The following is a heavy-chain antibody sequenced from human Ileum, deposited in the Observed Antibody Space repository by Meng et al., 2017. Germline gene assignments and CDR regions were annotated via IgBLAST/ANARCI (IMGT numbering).Heavy chain of an antibody. Sequence: QLQLQQWGAGLLKPSETLSLTCAVYGGSFSGYYWSWIRQPPGKGLEWIGEINHSGSTNYNPSLKSRVTISVDTSKNQFSLKLTSVTAADTAVYYCARHLGRSFDYWGQGTLVTVSS. D-gene: IGHD3-16*01. J-gene: IGHJ4*02. CDR1: GGSFSGYY. V-gene: IGHV4-34*01. CDR2: INHSGST. CDR3: ARHLGRSFDY.